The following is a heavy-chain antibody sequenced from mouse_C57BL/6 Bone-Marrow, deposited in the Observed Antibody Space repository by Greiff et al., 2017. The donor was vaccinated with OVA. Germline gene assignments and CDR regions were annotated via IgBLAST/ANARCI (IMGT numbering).Heavy chain of an antibody. CDR1: GFNIKDDY. J-gene: IGHJ2*01. CDR2: IDPENGDT. D-gene: IGHD1-1*01. CDR3: TLGFITTVVATRDY. Sequence: EVQGVESGAELVRPGASVKLSCTASGFNIKDDYMHWVKQRPEQGLEWIGWIDPENGDTEYASKFQGKATITADTSSKTAYLQLSSLTSEDTAVYYCTLGFITTVVATRDYWGQGTTLTVSS. V-gene: IGHV14-4*01.